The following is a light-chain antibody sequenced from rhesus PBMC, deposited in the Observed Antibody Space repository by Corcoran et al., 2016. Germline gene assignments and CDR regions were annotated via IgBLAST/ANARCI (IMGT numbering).Light chain of an antibody. CDR1: QDINRH. Sequence: DIQMTQSPSSLSASVGDRITITCRASQDINRHLVWYQQKAGKAPKPLIYFASNLESEVPSRFTGSGSGTDFPLTITSLQPEDFATYHCQQYNRAPFTFGPGTKL. CDR2: FAS. J-gene: IGKJ3*01. V-gene: IGKV1-37*01. CDR3: QQYNRAPFT.